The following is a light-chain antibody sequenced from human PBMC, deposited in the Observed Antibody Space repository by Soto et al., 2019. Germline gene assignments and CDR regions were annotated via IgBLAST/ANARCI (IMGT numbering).Light chain of an antibody. CDR1: QSVSSSY. CDR3: QQYGSSLIT. J-gene: IGKJ5*01. CDR2: GES. V-gene: IGKV3-20*01. Sequence: DIVLTQSPGTLSLSPGDRATLSCRASQSVSSSYLAWYQQKTGQAPRLLIYGESSRATGIPDRFSGSGSGTDLTLTISRLEPEDFAVYYCQQYGSSLITFGQGTRLEIK.